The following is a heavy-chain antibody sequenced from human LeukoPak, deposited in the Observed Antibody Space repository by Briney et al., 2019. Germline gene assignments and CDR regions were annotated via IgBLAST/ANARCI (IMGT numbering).Heavy chain of an antibody. V-gene: IGHV4-4*07. Sequence: SETLSLTCAVSGGPVTSDYWSWIRQPAGKGLEWIGRLHPSGSAAYNPSLQSRVTVSVDASKNHFSLQIKSVTAADTAVYYCARQPPGSGENWFDLWGQGTLVTVSS. J-gene: IGHJ5*02. CDR3: ARQPPGSGENWFDL. CDR2: LHPSGSA. D-gene: IGHD3-10*01. CDR1: GGPVTSDY.